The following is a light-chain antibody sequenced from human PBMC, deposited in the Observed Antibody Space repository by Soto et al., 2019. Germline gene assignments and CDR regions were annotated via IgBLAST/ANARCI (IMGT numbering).Light chain of an antibody. J-gene: IGKJ3*01. V-gene: IGKV1-5*03. Sequence: DIQMTQSPSTPSASVGDRVTITCRASQNINNWLAWYQQKPGKAPQLLIYKAYTVESGVPSRFSGSGFRIEFTLCISILQPDDFATYYSQQYNPGSFTFGPWAKVDI. CDR3: QQYNPGSFT. CDR1: QNINNW. CDR2: KAY.